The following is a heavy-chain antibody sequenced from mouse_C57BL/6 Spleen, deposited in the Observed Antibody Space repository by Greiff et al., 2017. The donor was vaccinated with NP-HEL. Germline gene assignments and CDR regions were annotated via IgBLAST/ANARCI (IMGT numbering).Heavy chain of an antibody. J-gene: IGHJ3*01. V-gene: IGHV1-42*01. Sequence: EVQLQQSGPELVKPGASVKISCKASGYSFTGYYMNWVKQSPEKSLEWIGEINPSTGGTTYNQKFKAKATLTVDKSYSTAYMQLKSLTSEDSAVYYCARDRRGFAYWGQGTLVTVSA. CDR2: INPSTGGT. CDR1: GYSFTGYY. CDR3: ARDRRGFAY.